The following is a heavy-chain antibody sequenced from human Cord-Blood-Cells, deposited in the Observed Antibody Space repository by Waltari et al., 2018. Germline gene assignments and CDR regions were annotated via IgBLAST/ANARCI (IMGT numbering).Heavy chain of an antibody. CDR2: IYHSGST. V-gene: IGHV4-38-2*02. D-gene: IGHD3-10*01. CDR1: GYSISSGYS. J-gene: IGHJ2*01. CDR3: ARDLRGSNAYWYFDL. Sequence: QVQLQESGPGLVKPSETLSLTCAVSGYSISSGYSWGWIRQPPGKGLEWIGSIYHSGSTYYNPSLKSRVTISVDTSKNQFSLKLSSVTAADTAVYYCARDLRGSNAYWYFDLWGRGTLVTVSS.